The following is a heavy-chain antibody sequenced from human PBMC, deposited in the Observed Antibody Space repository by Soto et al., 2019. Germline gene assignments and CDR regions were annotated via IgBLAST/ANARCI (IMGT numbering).Heavy chain of an antibody. V-gene: IGHV3-30-3*01. Sequence: PGGYLRLSCAASRLSFSSYSLHRVREAPGKGPEWVAVISYDGSNKHYADAVKGRVTISRDNAKNTLYLQMNSLRAEDTAVYYCAREVDWNYFNYFDYWGQGTLVTVSS. CDR1: RLSFSSYS. CDR3: AREVDWNYFNYFDY. J-gene: IGHJ4*02. CDR2: ISYDGSNK. D-gene: IGHD1-7*01.